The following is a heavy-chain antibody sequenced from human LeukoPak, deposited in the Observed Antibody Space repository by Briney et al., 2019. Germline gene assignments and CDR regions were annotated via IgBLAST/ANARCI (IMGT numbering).Heavy chain of an antibody. V-gene: IGHV4-38-2*02. D-gene: IGHD1-14*01. CDR2: IHHTGST. Sequence: SETLSLTCTVSGYSISSGYYWGWIRQPPGQGLEWIGSIHHTGSTHFNPSLKSRVTISVDTSKNQFSLKLSSVTAADTAVYYCARHSRVSGTDLLGKRYYFDYWGQGTLVTVSS. CDR3: ARHSRVSGTDLLGKRYYFDY. CDR1: GYSISSGYY. J-gene: IGHJ4*02.